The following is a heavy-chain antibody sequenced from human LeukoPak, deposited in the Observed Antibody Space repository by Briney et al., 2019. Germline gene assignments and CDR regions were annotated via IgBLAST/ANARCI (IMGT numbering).Heavy chain of an antibody. CDR1: GFTFRNYA. V-gene: IGHV3-23*01. D-gene: IGHD3-22*01. Sequence: EGSLRPSCEASGFTFRNYAICCVRQAPGKGLEGVSSIFVTTATTYYADSVKGRVTISRDNSRNMVYLQMNSLRAEDTAVYYCAKDRTYHSDFSAYYFSPPLQQYWVQGTLVTDSS. CDR3: AKDRTYHSDFSAYYFSPPLQQY. J-gene: IGHJ4*02. CDR2: IFVTTATT.